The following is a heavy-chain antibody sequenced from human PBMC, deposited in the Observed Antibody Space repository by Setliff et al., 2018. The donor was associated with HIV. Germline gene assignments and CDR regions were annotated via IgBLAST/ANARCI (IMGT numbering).Heavy chain of an antibody. Sequence: PGGSLRLSCAASGFTFSSSSMNWVRQAPGKGLEWVSSITSSSNYIYYADSVKGRFTISRDNAKNSLYLQMNSLRAEDTAMYYCARDRRRYDIVTLHHMDVWGKGTTVTVSS. J-gene: IGHJ6*03. V-gene: IGHV3-21*01. CDR1: GFTFSSSS. D-gene: IGHD2-15*01. CDR3: ARDRRRYDIVTLHHMDV. CDR2: ITSSSNYI.